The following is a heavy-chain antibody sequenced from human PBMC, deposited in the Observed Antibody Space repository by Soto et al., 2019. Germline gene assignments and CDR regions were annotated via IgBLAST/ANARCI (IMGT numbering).Heavy chain of an antibody. D-gene: IGHD2-2*01. CDR3: ARDAGVDYCSSTSCITHIDY. J-gene: IGHJ4*02. Sequence: QVQLVQSGAEVKKPGASVKVSCKASGYTFTSYGISWVRQAPGQGLEWMGWISAYNGNTNYAQKLQGRVTMTTDTSTSTAYMELRSLRSDDTAVYYCARDAGVDYCSSTSCITHIDYRGQGTLVTVSS. CDR2: ISAYNGNT. V-gene: IGHV1-18*01. CDR1: GYTFTSYG.